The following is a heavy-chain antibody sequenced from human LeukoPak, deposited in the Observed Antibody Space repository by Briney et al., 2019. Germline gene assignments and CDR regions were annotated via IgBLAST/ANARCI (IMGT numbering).Heavy chain of an antibody. D-gene: IGHD3-22*01. V-gene: IGHV3-21*01. CDR2: ISSSSSYI. J-gene: IGHJ4*02. CDR3: ARGSYYYDSSGYYQTPFDY. CDR1: GFTFNSYS. Sequence: GGSLRLSCAASGFTFNSYSMNWVRQAPGKGLEWVSSISSSSSYIYYADSVKGRFTISRDNAKNSLYLQMNSLRAEDTAVYYCARGSYYYDSSGYYQTPFDYWGQGTLVTVSS.